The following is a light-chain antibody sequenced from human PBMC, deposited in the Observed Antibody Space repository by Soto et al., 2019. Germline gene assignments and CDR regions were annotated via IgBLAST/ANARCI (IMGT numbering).Light chain of an antibody. CDR1: QGISNY. Sequence: DIQLTQSPSFLSASVGDRVTITCRASQGISNYLAWYQQRPGTASKLLIYAASSLESGVPSRFSGSGSGTDFTLTISSLQPEDFATYYCQQNYNTPITFGQGTRLEIK. J-gene: IGKJ5*01. V-gene: IGKV1-39*01. CDR2: AAS. CDR3: QQNYNTPIT.